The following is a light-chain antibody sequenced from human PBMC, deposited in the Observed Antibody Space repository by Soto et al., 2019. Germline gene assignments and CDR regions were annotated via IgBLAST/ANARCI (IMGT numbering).Light chain of an antibody. V-gene: IGLV2-14*03. CDR2: DVS. CDR1: SDIGSNDY. J-gene: IGLJ2*01. CDR3: CSYINANNNGV. Sequence: QSALTQPASVSGSPGQSITISCAGSDIGSNDYVTWYQQHPGKAPTLIIFDVSNRPSGVSHRFSGSKSGTTASLTISGLQADDEAYYYCCSYINANNNGVFGGGTQLTVL.